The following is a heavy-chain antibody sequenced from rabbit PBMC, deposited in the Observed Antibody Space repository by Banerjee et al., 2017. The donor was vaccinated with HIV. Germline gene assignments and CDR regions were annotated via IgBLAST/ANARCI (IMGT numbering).Heavy chain of an antibody. Sequence: QEQLEESGGGLVKPEGSLTLTCKASGLDFGSSYWICWVRQAPGKGLEWIGCIYTGDGNTYYASWAKGRFTISKTSSTVDLKMTSLTAADTATYFCARDDAADGYAYGLWGPGTLVTVS. V-gene: IGHV1S45*01. CDR2: IYTGDGNT. CDR1: GLDFGSSYW. D-gene: IGHD6-1*01. J-gene: IGHJ4*01. CDR3: ARDDAADGYAYGL.